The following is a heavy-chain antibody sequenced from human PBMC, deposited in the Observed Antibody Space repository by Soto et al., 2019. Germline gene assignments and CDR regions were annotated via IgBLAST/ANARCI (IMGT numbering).Heavy chain of an antibody. Sequence: GGSLRLSCAASGFTFSSYAMHWVRQAPGKGLEWVAVISYDGSNKYYADSVEGRFTISRDNSKNTLYLQMNSLRAEDTAVYYCARGSLRSGWGSYYYYGMDVWGQGTTVTVSS. CDR1: GFTFSSYA. CDR2: ISYDGSNK. CDR3: ARGSLRSGWGSYYYYGMDV. V-gene: IGHV3-30-3*01. J-gene: IGHJ6*02. D-gene: IGHD6-19*01.